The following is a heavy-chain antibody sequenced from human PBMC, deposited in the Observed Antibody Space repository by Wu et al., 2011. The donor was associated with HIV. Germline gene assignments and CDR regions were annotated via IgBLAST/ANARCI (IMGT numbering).Heavy chain of an antibody. J-gene: IGHJ3*02. D-gene: IGHD3-3*01. CDR2: INPYADSA. V-gene: IGHV1-46*01. CDR3: ARASSPTTDFFFPSAYEI. CDR1: GYTLTDYY. Sequence: QVQLVQSGAEVKKPGASVKVSCKASGYTLTDYYMHWVRQAPGHGLEWVGLINPYADSAKYAQKFQGRVTMTRDTSTRTVYMELNSLKSDDTGVYFCARASSPTTDFFFPSAYEIWGQGTMVIVSS.